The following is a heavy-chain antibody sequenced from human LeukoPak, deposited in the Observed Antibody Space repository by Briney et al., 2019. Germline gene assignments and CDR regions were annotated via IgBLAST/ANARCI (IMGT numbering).Heavy chain of an antibody. CDR3: ARGPSYGGNSGYGMDV. CDR1: GYTFTSYD. D-gene: IGHD4-23*01. CDR2: MNPNSGNT. Sequence: ASVKVSCKASGYTFTSYDINWVRQATGQGLGWMGWMNPNSGNTGYAQKFQGRVTMTRNTSISTAYMELSSLRPEDTAVYYCARGPSYGGNSGYGMDVWGQGTTVTVSS. J-gene: IGHJ6*02. V-gene: IGHV1-8*01.